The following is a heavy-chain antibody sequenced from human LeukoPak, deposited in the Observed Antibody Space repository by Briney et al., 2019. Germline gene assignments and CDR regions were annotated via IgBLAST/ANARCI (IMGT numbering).Heavy chain of an antibody. CDR1: GFTFSSYG. Sequence: GGSLRLSCAASGFTFSSYGMHWVRQAPGKGLEWVAVIWYDGSNKYYADSVKGRFTISRDNSKNTLYLQMNSLRAEDTAVYYCARAYSYGNFDYWGQGTLVTVSP. CDR2: IWYDGSNK. V-gene: IGHV3-33*01. D-gene: IGHD5-18*01. CDR3: ARAYSYGNFDY. J-gene: IGHJ4*02.